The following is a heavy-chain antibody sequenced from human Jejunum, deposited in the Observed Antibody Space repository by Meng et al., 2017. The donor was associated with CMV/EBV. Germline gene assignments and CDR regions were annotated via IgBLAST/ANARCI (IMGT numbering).Heavy chain of an antibody. J-gene: IGHJ4*02. V-gene: IGHV1-69*01. CDR2: IIAVLKTP. D-gene: IGHD3-22*01. Sequence: VQLVESGTEVKKPGSPVKVSCKSSGGVFNNYALNWVRQAPGQGLEWMGGIIAVLKTPTYAQKFRGRLTITADESTGTTYMDLTSLTSEDTAVYYCARGFSNGYLPFDYWGQGTLVTVSS. CDR1: GGVFNNYA. CDR3: ARGFSNGYLPFDY.